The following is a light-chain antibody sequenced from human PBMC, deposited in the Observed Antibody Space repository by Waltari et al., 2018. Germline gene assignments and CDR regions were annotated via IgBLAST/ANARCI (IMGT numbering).Light chain of an antibody. J-gene: IGKJ1*01. CDR1: QSISSW. Sequence: DIQMTQSPSTLSASVGDRVTITCRASQSISSWLAWYQQKPGKAPKLLHYEASSLESGVPSRFSGSGSGTEFTLTISCLQPDDFATYYCQQYNIYSRTFGQGTKVEIK. CDR2: EAS. V-gene: IGKV1-5*03. CDR3: QQYNIYSRT.